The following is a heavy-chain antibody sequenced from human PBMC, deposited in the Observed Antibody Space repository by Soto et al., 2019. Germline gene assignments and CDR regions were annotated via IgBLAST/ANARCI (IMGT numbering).Heavy chain of an antibody. Sequence: PGGYLRLSCEVSGFTFSTYGMHWIRQAPGKGLEWVAGTWSDGTNTYYARSVQGRFTISRENYMKTLYLQMNTLRTKDTAVYYCANDWWGGRWYDDALDAWGQGTTVTVSS. CDR1: GFTFSTYG. D-gene: IGHD2-15*01. CDR2: TWSDGTNT. CDR3: ANDWWGGRWYDDALDA. V-gene: IGHV3-30*02. J-gene: IGHJ6*02.